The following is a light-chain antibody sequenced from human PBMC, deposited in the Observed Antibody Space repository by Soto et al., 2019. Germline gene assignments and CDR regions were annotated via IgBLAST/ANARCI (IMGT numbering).Light chain of an antibody. Sequence: AIPMTQSPSSLSASVGDRVIITCRASQAIRTELGWYQQRPGKAPKLLIYGTSNLQSGVPSRFSCSGSGTDFTLTINGLQPEDFATYYCLQDYSYPRTFGQGTKVDVK. V-gene: IGKV1-6*01. CDR1: QAIRTE. CDR3: LQDYSYPRT. J-gene: IGKJ1*01. CDR2: GTS.